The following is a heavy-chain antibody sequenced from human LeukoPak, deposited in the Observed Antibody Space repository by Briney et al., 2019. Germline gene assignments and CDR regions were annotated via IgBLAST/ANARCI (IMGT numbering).Heavy chain of an antibody. D-gene: IGHD3-22*01. V-gene: IGHV1-18*01. CDR2: ISAYNSNT. Sequence: ASVKVSCQATGYTFTSYGISWVRQAPGQGLEGMGWISAYNSNTNYAQKLQGRVTMTTEESTRKAYMELKRLRCDDTAVYYCVRVRLHYYHSSGYYLDLWGQGALVSVSS. CDR3: VRVRLHYYHSSGYYLDL. J-gene: IGHJ4*02. CDR1: GYTFTSYG.